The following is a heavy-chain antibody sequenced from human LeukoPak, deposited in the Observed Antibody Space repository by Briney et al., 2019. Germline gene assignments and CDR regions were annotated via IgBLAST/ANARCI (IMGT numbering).Heavy chain of an antibody. CDR2: IRYDGSNK. J-gene: IGHJ4*02. CDR3: AKDPVVVAATHDY. V-gene: IGHV3-30*02. Sequence: GGSLRLSCAASGFTFSSYGMHWVRQAPGKGLEWVAFIRYDGSNKYYADSVKGRFTISRDNSKNTLYLQMNSLRAEDTAVYYCAKDPVVVAATHDYWGQGTLVTVSS. CDR1: GFTFSSYG. D-gene: IGHD2-15*01.